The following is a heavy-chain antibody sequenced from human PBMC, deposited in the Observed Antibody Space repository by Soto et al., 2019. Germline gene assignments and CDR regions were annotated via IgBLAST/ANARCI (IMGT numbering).Heavy chain of an antibody. CDR2: IYYSGST. D-gene: IGHD3-9*01. CDR1: GGSISSGGYY. V-gene: IGHV4-31*03. J-gene: IGHJ4*02. CDR3: ARHFDFPEIYFDY. Sequence: LTCTVSGGSISSGGYYWSWIRQHPGKGLEWIGYIYYSGSTYYNPSLKSRVTISVDTSKNQFSLKLSSVTAADTAVYYCARHFDFPEIYFDYWGQGTLVTVSS.